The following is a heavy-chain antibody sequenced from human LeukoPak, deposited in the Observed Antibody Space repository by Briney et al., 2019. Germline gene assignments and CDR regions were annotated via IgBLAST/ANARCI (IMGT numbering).Heavy chain of an antibody. Sequence: SETLSLTCTVSGYSISSGYYWGWIRQPPGKGLEWIGSIYHSGSTYYNPSLKSRVTISVDTSKNQFSLKLSSVTAADTAVYYCARAGGGYCSGGGCYDFDYWGQGTLVTVSS. CDR2: IYHSGST. J-gene: IGHJ4*02. V-gene: IGHV4-38-2*02. CDR1: GYSISSGYY. D-gene: IGHD2-15*01. CDR3: ARAGGGYCSGGGCYDFDY.